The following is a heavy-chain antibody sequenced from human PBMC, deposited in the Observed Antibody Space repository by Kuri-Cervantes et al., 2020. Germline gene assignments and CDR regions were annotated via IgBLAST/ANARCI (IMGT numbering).Heavy chain of an antibody. CDR2: INHRGRT. J-gene: IGHJ5*02. Sequence: SETLSLTCAVFGGSFSDYFWTWIRQTPGMGLEWIGEINHRGRTNYNPSLKSRVTISVDTSKNQFSLKVTSVTAADTAVYYCARDPAPGYYGSGTPGWFDPWGQGTLVTVSS. CDR3: ARDPAPGYYGSGTPGWFDP. D-gene: IGHD3-10*01. V-gene: IGHV4-34*01. CDR1: GGSFSDYF.